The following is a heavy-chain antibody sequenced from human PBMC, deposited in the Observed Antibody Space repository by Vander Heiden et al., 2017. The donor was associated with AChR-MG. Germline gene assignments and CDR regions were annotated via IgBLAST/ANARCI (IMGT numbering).Heavy chain of an antibody. CDR2: ISYDGSNK. CDR1: GFTFSSYG. J-gene: IGHJ4*02. V-gene: IGHV3-30*18. CDR3: AKDSSSWYNSNFDY. Sequence: QVQLVASGGGVVQPGRSLRLSCSASGFTFSSYGMHWVRQAPGKGLEWVAVISYDGSNKYYADSVKGRFTISRDNSKNTLYLQMNSMRAEDTAVYYCAKDSSSWYNSNFDYWGQGTLVTVSS. D-gene: IGHD6-13*01.